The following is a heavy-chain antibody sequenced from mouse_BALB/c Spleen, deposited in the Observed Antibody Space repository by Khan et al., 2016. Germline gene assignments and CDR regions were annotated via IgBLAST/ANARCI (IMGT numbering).Heavy chain of an antibody. J-gene: IGHJ4*01. D-gene: IGHD1-2*01. CDR2: INPSTGYT. CDR3: ARETTATYYAMDY. CDR1: GYTFTSYW. Sequence: VQLQESGAELAKPGASVKMSCKASGYTFTSYWMHWVKQRPGQGLEWIGYINPSTGYTEYNQKFKDKATLTADKSSSTAYMQLSSLTSEDSAVYYGARETTATYYAMDYWGQGTSVTVSS. V-gene: IGHV1-7*01.